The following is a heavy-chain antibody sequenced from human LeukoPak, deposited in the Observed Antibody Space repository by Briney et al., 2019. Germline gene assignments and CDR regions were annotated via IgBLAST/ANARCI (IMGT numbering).Heavy chain of an antibody. D-gene: IGHD6-19*01. CDR1: GFTFGGYW. Sequence: PGGSLRLSCAASGFTFGGYWVTWLRQAPGKGLEWVANINEDGSAKYYLGSVKGRFTISRDNAKNSLYLQMNSLRAEDMAFYYCARDTGSSSGWYTYFDYWGQGTLVIVSS. CDR3: ARDTGSSSGWYTYFDY. CDR2: INEDGSAK. J-gene: IGHJ4*02. V-gene: IGHV3-7*03.